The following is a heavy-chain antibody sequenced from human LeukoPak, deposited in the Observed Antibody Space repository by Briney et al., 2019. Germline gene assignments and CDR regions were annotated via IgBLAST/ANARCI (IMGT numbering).Heavy chain of an antibody. CDR1: GGSISSYY. D-gene: IGHD3-10*01. V-gene: IGHV4-4*07. CDR3: ARDGPTYYYGSGSPRWFDP. CDR2: IYTSGST. Sequence: PSETLSLTCTVSGGSISSYYWSWIRQPAGKGLEWIGRIYTSGSTNYNPSLKSRVTMSVDTSKNLFSLKLSSVTAADTAVYYCARDGPTYYYGSGSPRWFDPWGQGTLVTVSS. J-gene: IGHJ5*02.